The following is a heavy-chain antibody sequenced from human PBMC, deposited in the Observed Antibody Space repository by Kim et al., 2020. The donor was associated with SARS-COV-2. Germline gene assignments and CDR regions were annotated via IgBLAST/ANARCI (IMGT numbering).Heavy chain of an antibody. D-gene: IGHD5-18*01. V-gene: IGHV4-59*08. J-gene: IGHJ4*02. Sequence: SETLSLTCTVSGGSISSYYWSWIRQPPGKGLEWIGYIYYSGSTNYNPSLKSRVTISVDTSKNQFSLKLSTVTAADTAVYYWVRHGGGYSYGHFDYWGQGTLVTVSS. CDR1: GGSISSYY. CDR2: IYYSGST. CDR3: VRHGGGYSYGHFDY.